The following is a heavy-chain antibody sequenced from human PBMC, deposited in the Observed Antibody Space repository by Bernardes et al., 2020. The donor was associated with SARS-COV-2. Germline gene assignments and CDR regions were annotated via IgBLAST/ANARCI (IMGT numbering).Heavy chain of an antibody. CDR1: GFTLSNYW. D-gene: IGHD6-19*01. Sequence: GGSLSLSCVASGFTLSNYWMHWVRPAPGKGLVWVSRFSSDGTVTNYADSVKGRFTISRDNAKNTLYLQMNSLRDEDTAVYYCARAGWYRFDYWGQGTLVTVSS. CDR3: ARAGWYRFDY. V-gene: IGHV3-74*01. J-gene: IGHJ4*02. CDR2: FSSDGTVT.